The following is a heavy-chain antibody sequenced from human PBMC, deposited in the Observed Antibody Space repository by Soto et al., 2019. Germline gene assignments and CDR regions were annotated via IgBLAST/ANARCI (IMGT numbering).Heavy chain of an antibody. D-gene: IGHD3-22*01. V-gene: IGHV3-23*01. CDR3: ASPYEYDRSGYLDE. J-gene: IGHJ4*02. CDR2: ISGSGGST. CDR1: GFTFSSYA. Sequence: GGSLRLSCAASGFTFSSYAMSWVRQAPGKGLEWVSAISGSGGSTYYADSVKGRFTISRDNSKNTLYLQMNSLRAEDTAVYYWASPYEYDRSGYLDEWGQGTLVTLYS.